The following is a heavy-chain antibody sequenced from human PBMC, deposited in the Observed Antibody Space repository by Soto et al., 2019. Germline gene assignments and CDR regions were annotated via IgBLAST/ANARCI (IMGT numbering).Heavy chain of an antibody. D-gene: IGHD3-3*01. CDR1: GFSIISGGYY. V-gene: IGHV4-31*03. Sequence: TLSLTCTVSGFSIISGGYYWSWIRHHPGKGLEWIGYIYYSGSTYYNPSLKSRVTISVDTSKNQSSLKLSSVTAADTAVYYCARGPLMTIFGVVSGAPGIWGQGTLVTVSS. CDR3: ARGPLMTIFGVVSGAPGI. J-gene: IGHJ4*02. CDR2: IYYSGST.